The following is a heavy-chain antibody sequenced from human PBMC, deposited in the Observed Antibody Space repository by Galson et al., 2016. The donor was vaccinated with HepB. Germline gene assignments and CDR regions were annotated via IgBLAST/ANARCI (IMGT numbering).Heavy chain of an antibody. D-gene: IGHD1-26*01. V-gene: IGHV1-18*01. CDR2: INPYNGNT. J-gene: IGHJ6*02. CDR3: ARDGRIGGRHYGLDV. Sequence: SVKVSCKASGYTFNTYGISWVRQAPGQGLEWMGWINPYNGNTNYTQMFQGRVTMTTDRSTNTAYMELRSLRSDDTAVYYCARDGRIGGRHYGLDVWGQGTTVTVSS. CDR1: GYTFNTYG.